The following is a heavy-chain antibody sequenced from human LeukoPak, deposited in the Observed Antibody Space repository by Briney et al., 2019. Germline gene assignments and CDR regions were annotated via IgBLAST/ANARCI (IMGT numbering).Heavy chain of an antibody. CDR3: TREGYSSPDY. J-gene: IGHJ4*02. V-gene: IGHV4-39*07. Sequence: SETLSLTCTVSGGSISSSSYYWGWIRQPPGKGLEWIGSIYYSGSTYYNPSLKSRVTISVDTSKNQFSLKLSSVTAADTAVYYCTREGYSSPDYWGQGTLVTVSS. D-gene: IGHD5-18*01. CDR1: GGSISSSSYY. CDR2: IYYSGST.